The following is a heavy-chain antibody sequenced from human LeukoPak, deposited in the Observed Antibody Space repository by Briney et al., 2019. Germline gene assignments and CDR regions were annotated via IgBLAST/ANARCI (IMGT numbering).Heavy chain of an antibody. J-gene: IGHJ5*02. CDR2: IYYSGST. V-gene: IGHV4-59*01. CDR1: GGSISSYY. CDR3: ARAVAGTFYSFDP. D-gene: IGHD6-19*01. Sequence: PSETLSLTCTVSGGSISSYYWSWIRQPPGKGLEWIGYIYYSGSTNYNPSLKSRVTISVDTSKNQFSLKLSSVTAADTAVYYCARAVAGTFYSFDPRGQGTLVTVSS.